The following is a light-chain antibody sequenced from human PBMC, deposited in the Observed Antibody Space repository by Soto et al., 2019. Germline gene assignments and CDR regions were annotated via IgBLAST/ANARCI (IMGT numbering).Light chain of an antibody. V-gene: IGKV3-15*01. CDR3: QQYNNWPRT. CDR1: QTVGFF. J-gene: IGKJ1*01. CDR2: GAN. Sequence: TVMTQSAATLSVSPGARATLSCRASQTVGFFLAWYQQKPGQAPRLLIYGANTRATGIPDRFSGSGSGTEFTLTISSLQSEDSAVYYCQQYNNWPRTFGQGTKVDIK.